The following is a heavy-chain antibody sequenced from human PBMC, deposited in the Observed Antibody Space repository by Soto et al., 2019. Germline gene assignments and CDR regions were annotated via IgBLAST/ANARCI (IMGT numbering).Heavy chain of an antibody. CDR1: GYSFTDYW. V-gene: IGHV5-51*01. J-gene: IGHJ3*01. CDR3: AKRGGSPADPFDV. Sequence: PGESLKISCQTSGYSFTDYWIGWVRQMPGKGLEWMGLIYPGDSDTRNSPSFQGQVTFSVDTSLSTAFLHWSSLKASDTAMYFCAKRGGSPADPFDVWGPGTMVTVS. CDR2: IYPGDSDT. D-gene: IGHD1-26*01.